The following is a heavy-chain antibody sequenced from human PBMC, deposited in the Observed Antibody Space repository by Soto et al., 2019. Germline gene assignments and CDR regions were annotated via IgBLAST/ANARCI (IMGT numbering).Heavy chain of an antibody. CDR1: GFTFNSYS. Sequence: GGSLRLSCAASGFTFNSYSMNWVRQAPGKGLEWVSSMSRSSRYIYYADSVKGRFTISRDNARNSVYLQMNSLRAGDTAVYYCARDGGVAATLANYFDYWGQGTLVTVSS. V-gene: IGHV3-21*01. CDR2: MSRSSRYI. CDR3: ARDGGVAATLANYFDY. D-gene: IGHD2-15*01. J-gene: IGHJ4*02.